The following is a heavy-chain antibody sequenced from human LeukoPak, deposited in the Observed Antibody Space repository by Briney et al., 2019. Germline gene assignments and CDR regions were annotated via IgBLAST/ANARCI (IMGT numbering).Heavy chain of an antibody. Sequence: GGSLRLSCAASGLIFDDYTMHWVRQAPGKGLEWVSLISRNGAVTKYADSVRGRFTVSRDNSKNSLYLQMNSLRAEDTALYYCARASDYYYYMDVWGKGTTVTVSS. V-gene: IGHV3-43*01. CDR1: GLIFDDYT. CDR2: ISRNGAVT. CDR3: ARASDYYYYMDV. J-gene: IGHJ6*03.